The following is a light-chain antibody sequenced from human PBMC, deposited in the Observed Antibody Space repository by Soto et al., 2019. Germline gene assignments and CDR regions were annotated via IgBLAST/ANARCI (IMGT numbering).Light chain of an antibody. CDR3: QQYNNWPP. Sequence: EIVMTQSPATLSVSPGERATLSSRASQSVSSNLAWYQQKPGQAPRLLIYGASTRATGIPARFSGSGSGTEFTLTISSLQSEDFAVYYCQQYNNWPPFGGGTKVEIK. CDR1: QSVSSN. CDR2: GAS. J-gene: IGKJ4*01. V-gene: IGKV3-15*01.